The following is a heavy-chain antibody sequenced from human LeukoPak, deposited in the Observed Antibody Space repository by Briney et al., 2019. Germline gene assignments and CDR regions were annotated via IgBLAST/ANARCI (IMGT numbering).Heavy chain of an antibody. J-gene: IGHJ6*02. CDR3: ARDRGSSWGFYYYYGMDV. CDR2: ISSSSTTI. V-gene: IGHV3-48*01. Sequence: QPGRSLRLSCAASGFTFSSYRMNWVRQAPGKGLEWVSYISSSSTTIYYADSVKGRFTISRDNAKNSLYLQMNSLRAEDTAVYFCARDRGSSWGFYYYYGMDVWGQGTTVTVSS. CDR1: GFTFSSYR. D-gene: IGHD1-26*01.